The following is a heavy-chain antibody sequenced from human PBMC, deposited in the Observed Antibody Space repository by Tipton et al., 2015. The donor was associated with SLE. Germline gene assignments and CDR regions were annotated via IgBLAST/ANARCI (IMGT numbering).Heavy chain of an antibody. V-gene: IGHV5-10-1*01. CDR2: IDPSDSYT. CDR3: ARRPHYRDDYFDY. CDR1: GYNFTTSW. J-gene: IGHJ4*02. D-gene: IGHD4-17*01. Sequence: VQLVQSGAQVKKPGESLRISCKGSGYNFTTSWISWVRQMPGKGLEWMGRIDPSDSYTNYSPSFQGHVTISADKSISTAYLQWSSLKASDTAMYYCARRPHYRDDYFDYWGQGTLVTVSS.